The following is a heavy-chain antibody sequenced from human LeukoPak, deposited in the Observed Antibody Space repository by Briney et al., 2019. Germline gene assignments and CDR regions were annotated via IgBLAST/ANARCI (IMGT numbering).Heavy chain of an antibody. Sequence: GASVKVSCKASGYTFTGYYMHWVRQAPGQGLEWMGWINPNSGGTNYAQKFQGRVTMTRDTSISTVYMELSRLRSDDTAVYYCARGHWEDCSSTSCYIRFDYWGQGTLVTVSS. CDR2: INPNSGGT. CDR1: GYTFTGYY. J-gene: IGHJ4*02. D-gene: IGHD2-2*02. CDR3: ARGHWEDCSSTSCYIRFDY. V-gene: IGHV1-2*02.